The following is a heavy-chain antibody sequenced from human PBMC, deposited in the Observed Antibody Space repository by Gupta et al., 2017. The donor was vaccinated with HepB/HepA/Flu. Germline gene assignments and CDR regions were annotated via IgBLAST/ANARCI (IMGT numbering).Heavy chain of an antibody. Sequence: QVQLVQSGAEVKKPGASVKVSCKASGYTFTGYYMHWVRQAPGQGLEGMGWINPNSGGTNYAQKVQGRVTMTRDTSISTAYRELSRLRSDDTAVYYCARVLRYSSGYFPVGYWGQGTLVTVSS. J-gene: IGHJ4*02. CDR3: ARVLRYSSGYFPVGY. V-gene: IGHV1-2*02. D-gene: IGHD3-22*01. CDR1: GYTFTGYY. CDR2: INPNSGGT.